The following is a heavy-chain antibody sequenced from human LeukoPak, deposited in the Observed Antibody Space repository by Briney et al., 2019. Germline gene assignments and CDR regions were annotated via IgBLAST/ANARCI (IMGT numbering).Heavy chain of an antibody. J-gene: IGHJ5*01. V-gene: IGHV1-2*02. CDR2: INPNSGGT. D-gene: IGHD6-13*01. CDR3: AREEYSSSCNWFDS. CDR1: GYTFTGYY. Sequence: ASVKVSCKASGYTFTGYYMHWVRQAPGQGLEWMGWINPNSGGTNYAQKFQGRVTMTRDTSISTAYMELSRLRSDDTAVYYCAREEYSSSCNWFDSWGQGTLVTVSS.